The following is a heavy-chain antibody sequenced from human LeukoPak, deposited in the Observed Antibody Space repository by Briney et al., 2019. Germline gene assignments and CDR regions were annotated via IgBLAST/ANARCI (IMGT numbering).Heavy chain of an antibody. CDR3: VRSVDYFDNTGPHMMFDY. V-gene: IGHV4-59*02. D-gene: IGHD3-22*01. Sequence: SDTLSLTCNASGGSVTSHYWNWIRRPPGKGLEWIGYLYHTGTTKYNPSLKSRVSMSVDTSKNQFFLKVNSVTAADTAVYHCVRSVDYFDNTGPHMMFDYWGQGSLVTVSS. CDR2: LYHTGTT. CDR1: GGSVTSHY. J-gene: IGHJ4*02.